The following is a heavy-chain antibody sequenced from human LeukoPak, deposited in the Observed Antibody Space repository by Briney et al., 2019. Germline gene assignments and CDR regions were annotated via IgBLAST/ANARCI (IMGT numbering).Heavy chain of an antibody. CDR2: IRYDGSNE. CDR1: GFIFSNYG. D-gene: IGHD6-19*01. CDR3: AKDADRGWSYFDY. J-gene: IGHJ4*02. V-gene: IGHV3-30*02. Sequence: GGSLRLSXAASGFIFSNYGIHWVRQAPGKGLEWVAFIRYDGSNEYYADSVKGRFTISRDNSKNTLYMQMRSLRTEDTAVYYCAKDADRGWSYFDYWGQGTLVTVSS.